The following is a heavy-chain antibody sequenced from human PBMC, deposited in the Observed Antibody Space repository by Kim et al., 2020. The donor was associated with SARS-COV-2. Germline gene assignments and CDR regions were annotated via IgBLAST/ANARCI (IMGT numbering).Heavy chain of an antibody. J-gene: IGHJ4*02. V-gene: IGHV4-39*01. CDR3: ARILYYYDSSGSTDY. Sequence: PSLKSRVTISVDTAKNQFSLKLSSVTAADAAVYYCARILYYYDSSGSTDYWGQGTLVTVSS. D-gene: IGHD3-22*01.